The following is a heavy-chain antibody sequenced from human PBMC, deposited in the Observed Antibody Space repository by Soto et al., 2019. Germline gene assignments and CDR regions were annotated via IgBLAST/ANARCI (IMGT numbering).Heavy chain of an antibody. V-gene: IGHV6-1*01. J-gene: IGHJ4*02. CDR1: GDSVSNNGAA. CDR2: TYYRSQWHY. D-gene: IGHD1-26*01. CDR3: ARDPPDFNSGFDY. Sequence: SQTLSLTCAISGDSVSNNGAAWNWIRHSPSRGLEWLGRTYYRSQWHYDYATSVRSRITINPDTSKNQFSLQLNSVTPEDTAVYYCARDPPDFNSGFDYWGQGTLVTVSS.